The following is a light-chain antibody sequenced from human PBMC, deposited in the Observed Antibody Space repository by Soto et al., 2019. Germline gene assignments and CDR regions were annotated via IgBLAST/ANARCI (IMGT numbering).Light chain of an antibody. CDR1: QSVNSRY. J-gene: IGKJ1*01. CDR2: GVS. Sequence: EIVLTQSPGTLSLSPGERATLSCRASQSVNSRYLAWYQQKPGQAPRLLIYGVSSRATGIPDRFSGSGSGTDFTLTISRLEPEDFAVYYCQQYGSSPWTFGQGTKVAIK. V-gene: IGKV3-20*01. CDR3: QQYGSSPWT.